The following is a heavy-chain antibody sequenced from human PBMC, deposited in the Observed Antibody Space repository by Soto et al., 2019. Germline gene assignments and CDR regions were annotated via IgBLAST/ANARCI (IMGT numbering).Heavy chain of an antibody. D-gene: IGHD1-1*01. CDR2: INRGNGNT. CDR3: ARSSTVDTTAGGTHFDY. Sequence: ASVKLSSKASGYAFSNFAMQWVRQAPGQRLEWMGWINRGNGNTEYSQKFQGRVTITRDTSASSVYMELSSLTSEDTAVYYCARSSTVDTTAGGTHFDYWGQGTLVTVSS. J-gene: IGHJ4*02. CDR1: GYAFSNFA. V-gene: IGHV1-3*01.